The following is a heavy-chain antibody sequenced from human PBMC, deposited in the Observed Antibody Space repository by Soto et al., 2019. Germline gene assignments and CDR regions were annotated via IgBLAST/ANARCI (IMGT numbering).Heavy chain of an antibody. CDR3: ARVIGHARLNRAIAVAGTNYYYYGMDV. CDR1: GYTFTSYA. V-gene: IGHV1-3*01. D-gene: IGHD6-19*01. Sequence: QVQLVQSGAEVKKPGASVKVSCKASGYTFTSYAMHWVRQAPGQRLEGMGWINAGNGNTKYSQKFQGRVTITRDTSASTAYMELSSLRSEDTAVYYCARVIGHARLNRAIAVAGTNYYYYGMDVWGQGTTVTVSS. J-gene: IGHJ6*02. CDR2: INAGNGNT.